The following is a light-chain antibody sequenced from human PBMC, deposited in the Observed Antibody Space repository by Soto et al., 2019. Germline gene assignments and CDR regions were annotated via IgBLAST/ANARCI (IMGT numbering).Light chain of an antibody. CDR1: SGHSSYI. CDR3: ETWDSNTRV. V-gene: IGLV4-60*03. Sequence: QLVLTQSSSASASLGSSVKLTCTLSSGHSSYIIAWHQQQPWKAPRYLMKLEGSGSYNKGSGVPDRFSGSSSGADRYLTISNLQSEDEADYYCETWDSNTRVFGGGTQLTVL. CDR2: LEGSGSY. J-gene: IGLJ7*01.